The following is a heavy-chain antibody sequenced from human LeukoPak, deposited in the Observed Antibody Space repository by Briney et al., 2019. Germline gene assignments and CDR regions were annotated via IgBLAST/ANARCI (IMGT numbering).Heavy chain of an antibody. CDR3: ARGGGGYYNYFDY. CDR2: IYYSGST. D-gene: IGHD3-22*01. Sequence: PSETLSLTCTVSGGSISSYYWSWIRQPPGKGLEWIGYIYYSGSTNYNPSLKSRVTISVDTSKNQFSLKLSSVTAADTAVYYCARGGGGYYNYFDYWGQGTLVTVSS. CDR1: GGSISSYY. V-gene: IGHV4-59*01. J-gene: IGHJ4*02.